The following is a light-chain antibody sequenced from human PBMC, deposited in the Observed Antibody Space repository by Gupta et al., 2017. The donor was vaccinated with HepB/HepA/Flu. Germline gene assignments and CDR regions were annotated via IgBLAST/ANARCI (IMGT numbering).Light chain of an antibody. CDR2: AAS. V-gene: IGKV1-39*01. CDR3: QQSYSTPRA. J-gene: IGKJ3*01. Sequence: DIKMTQSPSSLSASVGDRVTITCRASQSISSYLNWYQQKPGKAPKLLISAASTLQSGVPSRFSGSGSGTDFTLTISRLQPEDFATYFCQQSYSTPRAFGHGTKVDIK. CDR1: QSISSY.